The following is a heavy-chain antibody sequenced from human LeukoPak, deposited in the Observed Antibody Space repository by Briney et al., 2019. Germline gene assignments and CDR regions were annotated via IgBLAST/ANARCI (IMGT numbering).Heavy chain of an antibody. CDR3: ARDLLGSIDY. V-gene: IGHV3-66*01. CDR2: IYSGGST. D-gene: IGHD2-15*01. Sequence: PGGSLRLSCAASGFTVSSNYMSLVRQAPGKGLEWVSVIYSGGSTYYADSVKGRFTISRDNSKNTLYLQMNSLRAEDTAVYYCARDLLGSIDYWSQGTLVTVSS. CDR1: GFTVSSNY. J-gene: IGHJ4*02.